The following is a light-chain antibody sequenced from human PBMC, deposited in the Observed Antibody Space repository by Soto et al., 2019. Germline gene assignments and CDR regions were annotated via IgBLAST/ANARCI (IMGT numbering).Light chain of an antibody. CDR3: ASYTSTTTLVV. CDR1: SSDIGRYNY. CDR2: GVN. V-gene: IGLV2-14*01. J-gene: IGLJ2*01. Sequence: QSVLTQPASVSGSPGQSITISCTGTSSDIGRYNYVSWYQQHPGKAPRLVISGVNQRPSGISNRFSGSKSGNTASLTISGLQADDEAIYYCASYTSTTTLVVFGGGTKLTVL.